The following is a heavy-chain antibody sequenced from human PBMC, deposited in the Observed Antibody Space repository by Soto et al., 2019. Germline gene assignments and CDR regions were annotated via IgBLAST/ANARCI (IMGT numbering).Heavy chain of an antibody. Sequence: GASVKVSCKASGYTFTGYYIHWVRQAPGQGLEWMGWINPNSGGTNYAQKFQGWVTLTRDTSISTAYLELSRLRSDDTAVDYCARDLGKTHYYGLDVWGQGTTVTVSS. CDR2: INPNSGGT. CDR3: ARDLGKTHYYGLDV. V-gene: IGHV1-2*04. CDR1: GYTFTGYY. J-gene: IGHJ6*02.